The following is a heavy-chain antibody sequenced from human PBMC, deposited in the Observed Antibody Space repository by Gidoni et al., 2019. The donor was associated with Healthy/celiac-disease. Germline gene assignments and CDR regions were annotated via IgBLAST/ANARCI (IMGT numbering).Heavy chain of an antibody. CDR3: AKDPPIDYYDSSGYYFDY. V-gene: IGHV3-23*01. J-gene: IGHJ4*02. D-gene: IGHD3-22*01. CDR2: ISGSGGST. Sequence: EVQLLESGGGLVQPGGSLRLSCAASGFTFSIYAMSWVRQAPGKGLEWVSAISGSGGSTYYADSVKGRFTISRDNSKNTLYLQMNSLRAEDTAVYYCAKDPPIDYYDSSGYYFDYWGQGTLVTVSS. CDR1: GFTFSIYA.